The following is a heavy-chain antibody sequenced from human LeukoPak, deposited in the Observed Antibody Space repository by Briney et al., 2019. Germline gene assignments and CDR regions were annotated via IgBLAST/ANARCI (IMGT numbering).Heavy chain of an antibody. V-gene: IGHV1-3*01. Sequence: ASVKVSCKASGYTFTSYAMHWVRQAPGQRLEWMGWINAGNGDTNYAQKLQGRVTMTTDTSTSTAYMELRSLRSDDTAVYYCARENSGYRSGWYGDYWGQGTLVTVSS. J-gene: IGHJ4*02. CDR3: ARENSGYRSGWYGDY. CDR1: GYTFTSYA. D-gene: IGHD6-19*01. CDR2: INAGNGDT.